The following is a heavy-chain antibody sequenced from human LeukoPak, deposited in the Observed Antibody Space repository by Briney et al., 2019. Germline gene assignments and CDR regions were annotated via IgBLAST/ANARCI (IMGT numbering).Heavy chain of an antibody. D-gene: IGHD6-6*01. CDR2: IYYSGST. Sequence: PSETLSLTCTVSGGSISSYYWSWIRQPPGKGLEWIGYIYYSGSTNYNPSLKSRATISVDTSKNQFSLKLSSVTAADTAVYYCARGRLYASSSFLDYWGQGTLVTVSS. CDR1: GGSISSYY. CDR3: ARGRLYASSSFLDY. J-gene: IGHJ4*02. V-gene: IGHV4-59*01.